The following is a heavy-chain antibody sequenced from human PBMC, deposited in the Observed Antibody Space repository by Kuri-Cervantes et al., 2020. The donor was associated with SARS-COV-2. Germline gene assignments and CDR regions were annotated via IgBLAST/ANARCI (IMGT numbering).Heavy chain of an antibody. D-gene: IGHD1-1*01. V-gene: IGHV3-74*01. CDR2: INPDGSYT. CDR3: VRDGDHWNFDY. CDR1: GFTFSGHW. J-gene: IGHJ4*02. Sequence: SCAASGFTFSGHWIHWVRQAPGKGLVWVSRINPDGSYTNNADSVKGRFTLSGDNAKNSLYLQMNSLRAEDTAVYYCVRDGDHWNFDYWGQGTLVTVPQ.